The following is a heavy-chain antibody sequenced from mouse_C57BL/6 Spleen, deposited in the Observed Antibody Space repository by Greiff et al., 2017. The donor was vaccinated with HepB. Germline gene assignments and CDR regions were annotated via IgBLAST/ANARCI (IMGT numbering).Heavy chain of an antibody. CDR1: GYSFTSYY. CDR2: IYPGSGNT. V-gene: IGHV1-66*01. Sequence: VQLQQPGPELVKPGASVKISCKASGYSFTSYYIHWVKQRPGQGLEWIGRIYPGSGNTKYNEKFKGKATLTADTSSSTAYMQLSSLTSEDTAVYYSARTDLGRAWFAYWGQGTLVTVAA. D-gene: IGHD4-1*01. J-gene: IGHJ3*01. CDR3: ARTDLGRAWFAY.